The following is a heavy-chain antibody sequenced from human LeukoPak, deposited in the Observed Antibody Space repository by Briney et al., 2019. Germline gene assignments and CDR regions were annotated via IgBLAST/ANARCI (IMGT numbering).Heavy chain of an antibody. CDR1: RFSFSDDA. Sequence: GGSLRLSCAVSRFSFSDDATTWVRQAPAKGLGWGSVIRGGVRSTYYADPVKGRFSISRDNSKNTLYIQRNSLRAEDTAVYYCAKGNGWELLVAFDIWGQGTMVTVSS. CDR3: AKGNGWELLVAFDI. V-gene: IGHV3-23*01. J-gene: IGHJ3*02. CDR2: IRGGVRST. D-gene: IGHD1-26*01.